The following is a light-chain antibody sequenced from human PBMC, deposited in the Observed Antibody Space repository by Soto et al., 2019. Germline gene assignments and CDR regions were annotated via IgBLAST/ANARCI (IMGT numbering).Light chain of an antibody. CDR1: SSNIGKNA. CDR3: AAWDDRLNGWV. V-gene: IGLV1-36*01. CDR2: YDD. Sequence: VLTQPPSVSEAPRQRVTLSCSGSSSNIGKNAVNWYQQLPGRAPKLLIYYDDVLPSGVSDRFSGSKSGTSASLAISGLQSEDEADYYCAAWDDRLNGWVFGGGTKLTVL. J-gene: IGLJ3*02.